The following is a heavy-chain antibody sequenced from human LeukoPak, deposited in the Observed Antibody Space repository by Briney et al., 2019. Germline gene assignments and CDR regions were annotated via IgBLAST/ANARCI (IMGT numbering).Heavy chain of an antibody. CDR2: IYYSGST. CDR3: ARDVVAAVGTFDY. V-gene: IGHV4-39*07. J-gene: IGHJ4*02. D-gene: IGHD6-13*01. CDR1: GGSISSSSYY. Sequence: NPSEILSLTCTVSGGSISSSSYYWGWIRQPPGKGLEWIGSIYYSGSTYYNPSLKSRVTMSVDTSKNQFSLKLSSVTAADTAVYYCARDVVAAVGTFDYWGQGTLVTVSS.